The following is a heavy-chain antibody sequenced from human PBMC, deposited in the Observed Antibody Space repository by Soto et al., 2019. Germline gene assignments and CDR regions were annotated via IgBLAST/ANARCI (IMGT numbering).Heavy chain of an antibody. V-gene: IGHV1-18*01. CDR3: ARDPTPDGSGSYPFDY. CDR2: ISAYNGNT. D-gene: IGHD3-10*01. J-gene: IGHJ4*02. CDR1: GYTFTSYG. Sequence: QVQLVQAGGEVKKPGASVKVSCKASGYTFTSYGISWVRQAPGQELGWMGWISAYNGNTNYAQKLQGRVTMTTDTSTSTAYMDLRSLRSDDTAVYYCARDPTPDGSGSYPFDYWGQGTLVTVSS.